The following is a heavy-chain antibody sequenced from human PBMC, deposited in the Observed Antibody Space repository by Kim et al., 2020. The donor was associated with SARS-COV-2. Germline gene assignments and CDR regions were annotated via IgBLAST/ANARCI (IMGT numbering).Heavy chain of an antibody. V-gene: IGHV4-34*01. CDR1: GGSFSGYY. D-gene: IGHD3-10*01. CDR3: ARERVTMVRGVIWYYYGMDV. Sequence: SETLSLTCAVYGGSFSGYYWSWIRQPPGKGLEWIGEINHSGSTNYNPSLKSRVTISVDTSKNQFSLKLSSVTAADTAVYYCARERVTMVRGVIWYYYGMDVWGQGTTVTVSS. CDR2: INHSGST. J-gene: IGHJ6*02.